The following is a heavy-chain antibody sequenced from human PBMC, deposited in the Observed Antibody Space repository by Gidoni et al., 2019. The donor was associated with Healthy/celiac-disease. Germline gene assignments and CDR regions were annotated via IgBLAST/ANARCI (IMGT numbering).Heavy chain of an antibody. V-gene: IGHV3-23*01. Sequence: EVQLLESGGGLVQPGGSLRLSCSASGFTFSSYAMRWVRQAPGKGLEGVSAISGSGGSTYYADSVKGRFTISRDNSKNTLYLQMNSLRAEDTAVYYCAKDRSGSWLQFLFDYWGQGTLVTVSS. CDR2: ISGSGGST. D-gene: IGHD5-12*01. CDR1: GFTFSSYA. J-gene: IGHJ4*02. CDR3: AKDRSGSWLQFLFDY.